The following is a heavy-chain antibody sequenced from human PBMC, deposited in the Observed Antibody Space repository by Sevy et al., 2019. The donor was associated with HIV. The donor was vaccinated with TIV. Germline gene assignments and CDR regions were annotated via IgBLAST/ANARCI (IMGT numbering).Heavy chain of an antibody. CDR1: GDSVSSGSYF. CDR3: ARGSRGYSYG. Sequence: SETLSLTCTVSGDSVSSGSYFWSWIRQPPGKGLEWSGYISYSGSTNYNPSLKSRVTISVDTSKKQFSLKLTSVTAADTAVYFCARGSRGYSYGWGQGTLVTVSS. CDR2: ISYSGST. D-gene: IGHD5-18*01. V-gene: IGHV4-61*01. J-gene: IGHJ4*02.